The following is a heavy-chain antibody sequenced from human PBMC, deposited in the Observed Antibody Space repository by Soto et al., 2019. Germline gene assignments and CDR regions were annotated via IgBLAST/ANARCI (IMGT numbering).Heavy chain of an antibody. J-gene: IGHJ5*02. CDR2: MNPNSGNT. CDR3: ARAKQTTNPFDP. CDR1: GYTFTSYY. V-gene: IGHV1-8*01. Sequence: ASVKVSCQAFGYTFTSYYINWGGQATGQGLEWMGWMNPNSGNTGYAQKFQGRVTMTRNTSISTAYMELSSLRSEDTAVYYCARAKQTTNPFDPWGQGTLVTVSS. D-gene: IGHD1-26*01.